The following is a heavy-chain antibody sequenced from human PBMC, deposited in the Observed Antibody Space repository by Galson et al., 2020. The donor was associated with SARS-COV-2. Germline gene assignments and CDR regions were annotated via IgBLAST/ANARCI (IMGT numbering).Heavy chain of an antibody. CDR2: ISSSGSTI. J-gene: IGHJ4*02. CDR3: ARGESVVVITNYFDY. D-gene: IGHD3-22*01. Sequence: GGSLRLSCAASGFTFSDYYMSWIRQAPGKGLEWVSYISSSGSTIYYADSVKGRLTISRDNAKNSLYLQMNSLRAEDTAVYYCARGESVVVITNYFDYWGQGTLVTVSS. CDR1: GFTFSDYY. V-gene: IGHV3-11*01.